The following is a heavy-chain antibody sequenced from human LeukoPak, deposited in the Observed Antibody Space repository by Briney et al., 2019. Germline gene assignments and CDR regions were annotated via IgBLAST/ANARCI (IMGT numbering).Heavy chain of an antibody. J-gene: IGHJ4*02. CDR3: AKAPGYCSGGTCYDD. CDR2: ISGSGGST. Sequence: PGGSLRLSCAASGFTFSSHGMHWVRQAPGKGLEWVSVISGSGGSTYNADSVKGRFTISRDNSKNTLYLQMKSLRADDTAVYYCAKAPGYCSGGTCYDDWGQGSLVTVSS. V-gene: IGHV3-23*01. D-gene: IGHD2-15*01. CDR1: GFTFSSHG.